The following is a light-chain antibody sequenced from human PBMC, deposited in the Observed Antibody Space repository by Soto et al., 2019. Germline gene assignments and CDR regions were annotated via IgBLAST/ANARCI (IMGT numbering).Light chain of an antibody. V-gene: IGKV3-11*01. CDR3: QXRSNWPLT. CDR1: QSVSSY. Sequence: EIVLTQSPATLSLSPGERATLSCRASQSVSSYLAWYQQKPGQAPRLLIYDASNRATGIPARFSGSGSGTDFTLTISSLEPEXFAVXYXQXRSNWPLTFGGGTKVEIK. CDR2: DAS. J-gene: IGKJ4*01.